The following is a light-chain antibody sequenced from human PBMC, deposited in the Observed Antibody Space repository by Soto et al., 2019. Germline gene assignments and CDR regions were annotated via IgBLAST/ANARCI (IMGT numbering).Light chain of an antibody. CDR2: GAS. J-gene: IGKJ3*01. CDR1: QDIRKY. CDR3: QHYDNLPPFT. Sequence: DIHMTQSPSSLSASVGDRVTITCQASQDIRKYLNWYQQKPGRAPRLLIYGASHLETGVPSRFSGSGYGTDFTFTISSLQPEDIATYYCQHYDNLPPFTFGPGTKVAIK. V-gene: IGKV1-33*01.